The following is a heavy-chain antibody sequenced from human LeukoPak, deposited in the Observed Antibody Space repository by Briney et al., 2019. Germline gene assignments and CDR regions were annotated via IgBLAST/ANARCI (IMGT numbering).Heavy chain of an antibody. Sequence: PGGSLRLSCEASGFTFNTYAMNWVRQAPGKGLEWVSVIGGSGGSPYYADSVKGRFTISRDNSKNTLYLQMNSLRAEDTAIYYCAKDWSSSSELVDYWGQGTLVTVSS. CDR1: GFTFNTYA. CDR2: IGGSGGSP. J-gene: IGHJ4*02. CDR3: AKDWSSSSELVDY. V-gene: IGHV3-23*01. D-gene: IGHD6-6*01.